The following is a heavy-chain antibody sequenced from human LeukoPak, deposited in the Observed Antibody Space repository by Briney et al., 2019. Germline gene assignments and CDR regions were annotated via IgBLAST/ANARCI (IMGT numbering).Heavy chain of an antibody. Sequence: GGSLGLSCAASEFTFTNYALSWVRQAPGKGLQWVSTISATDGGTFYADSVRGRFTISRDNSKNTVYLQMNSLSADDTAIYYCAKVAILGVVLDAFDIWGQGTMVTVSS. D-gene: IGHD3-3*01. CDR1: EFTFTNYA. J-gene: IGHJ3*02. V-gene: IGHV3-23*01. CDR2: ISATDGGT. CDR3: AKVAILGVVLDAFDI.